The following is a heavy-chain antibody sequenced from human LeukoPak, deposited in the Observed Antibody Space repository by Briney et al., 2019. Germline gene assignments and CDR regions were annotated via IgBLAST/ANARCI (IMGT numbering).Heavy chain of an antibody. CDR2: INHSGST. Sequence: PSETLSLTCAVYGGSFSGYYWSWIRQPPGKGLEWIGEINHSGSTNYNPSLRSRVTISLDTSRNQFSLKLNSVTAADTAVYYCAKSNGYGLVDIWGQGTMVTVSS. J-gene: IGHJ3*02. CDR1: GGSFSGYY. CDR3: AKSNGYGLVDI. D-gene: IGHD3-10*01. V-gene: IGHV4-34*01.